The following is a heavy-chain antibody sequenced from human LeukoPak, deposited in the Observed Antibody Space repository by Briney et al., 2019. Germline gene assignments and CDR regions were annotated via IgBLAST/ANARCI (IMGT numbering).Heavy chain of an antibody. J-gene: IGHJ5*02. CDR1: GGSISSGGYS. D-gene: IGHD2-2*01. CDR2: IYHSGST. Sequence: PSETLSLTCAVSGGSISSGGYSWSWIRQPPGKGLEWMGYIYHSGSTYYNPSLKSRVTISVDRSKNQFSLKLSSVTAADTAVYYCARDRYCSSTSCYPDTWGQGTLVTVSS. V-gene: IGHV4-30-2*01. CDR3: ARDRYCSSTSCYPDT.